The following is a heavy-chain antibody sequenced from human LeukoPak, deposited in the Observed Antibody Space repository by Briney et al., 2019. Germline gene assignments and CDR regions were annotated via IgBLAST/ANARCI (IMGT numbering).Heavy chain of an antibody. CDR2: ISGSGGST. Sequence: GGSLRLSCAASGFTFSSYAMSWVRQAPGKGLEWVSAISGSGGSTYYADSVKGRFTTSRDNSKNTLYLQMNSLRAEDTAVYYCAKVRPPYCSGGSCYTFDYWGQGTLVTVSS. CDR3: AKVRPPYCSGGSCYTFDY. V-gene: IGHV3-23*01. CDR1: GFTFSSYA. J-gene: IGHJ4*02. D-gene: IGHD2-15*01.